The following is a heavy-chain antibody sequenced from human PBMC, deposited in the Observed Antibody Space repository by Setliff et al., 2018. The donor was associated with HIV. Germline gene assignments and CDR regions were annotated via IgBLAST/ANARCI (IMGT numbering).Heavy chain of an antibody. V-gene: IGHV1-3*01. CDR3: ASNSYYDSSGYRPSDAFDI. CDR1: GYTFTSYA. J-gene: IGHJ3*02. D-gene: IGHD3-22*01. CDR2: INAGNGST. Sequence: AASVKVSCKASGYTFTSYAMHWVRQAPGQRLEWMGWINAGNGSTKYSQKFQGRVTITRDTSASTAYMELSSLRSEDTAVYYCASNSYYDSSGYRPSDAFDIWGQGTMVTVSS.